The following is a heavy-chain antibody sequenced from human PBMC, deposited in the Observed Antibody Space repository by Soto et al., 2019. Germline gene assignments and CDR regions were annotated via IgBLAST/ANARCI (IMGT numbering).Heavy chain of an antibody. D-gene: IGHD3-9*01. CDR2: ISAYNGNT. CDR1: GYTFASYG. V-gene: IGHV1-18*01. Sequence: ASVKVSCKASGYTFASYGISWVRQAPGQGLEWMGWISAYNGNTNYAQKLQGRVTMTTDTSTSTAYMELRSLRSDDTAVYFCARGRLRYFDWLFPNTYNWFDPWG. CDR3: ARGRLRYFDWLFPNTYNWFDP. J-gene: IGHJ5*02.